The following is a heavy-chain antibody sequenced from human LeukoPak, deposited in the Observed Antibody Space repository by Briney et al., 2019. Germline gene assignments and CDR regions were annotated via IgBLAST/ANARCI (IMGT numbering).Heavy chain of an antibody. CDR1: GGSISSYY. D-gene: IGHD6-13*01. Sequence: SETLSLTCTVSGGSISSYYWSWIRQPPGKGLEWIGYIYYSGSTNYNPSLKSRVTISVDTSKNQFSLKLSSVTAADTAVYYCARGGSSSWPNYYYYYYMDVWGKGTTVTVSS. V-gene: IGHV4-59*12. CDR3: ARGGSSSWPNYYYYYYMDV. J-gene: IGHJ6*03. CDR2: IYYSGST.